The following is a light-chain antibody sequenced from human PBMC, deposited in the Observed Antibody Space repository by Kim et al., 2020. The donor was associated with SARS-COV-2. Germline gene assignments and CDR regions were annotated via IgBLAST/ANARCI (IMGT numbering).Light chain of an antibody. Sequence: APGKTARNNCGGNNSGSKSVHWYQQKPGQAPVLVIYYDSDRPSGIPERISGSNSGNTATLTISRVEAGDEADYYCQVWDSSSDHPVFGGGTQLTVL. CDR2: YDS. CDR1: NSGSKS. CDR3: QVWDSSSDHPV. J-gene: IGLJ2*01. V-gene: IGLV3-21*04.